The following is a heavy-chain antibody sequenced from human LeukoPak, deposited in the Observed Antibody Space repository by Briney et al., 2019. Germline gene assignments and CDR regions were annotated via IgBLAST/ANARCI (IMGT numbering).Heavy chain of an antibody. CDR2: IWCDGSNK. Sequence: GGSLRLSCAASGFTFRSYGMHWVRQAPGKGLEWVALIWCDGSNKYYADSVRGRFTISRDNSENTLYLEMNSLRAEDTAVYYCATLRSDSSGWYYFDYWGQGTLVTVSS. J-gene: IGHJ4*02. D-gene: IGHD6-19*01. CDR1: GFTFRSYG. V-gene: IGHV3-33*01. CDR3: ATLRSDSSGWYYFDY.